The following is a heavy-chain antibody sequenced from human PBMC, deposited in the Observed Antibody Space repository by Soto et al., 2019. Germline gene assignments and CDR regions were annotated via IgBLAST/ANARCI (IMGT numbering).Heavy chain of an antibody. Sequence: QVQLQESGPGLVKPSGTLSLTCTVSGGSISNNNWWSWVRQTPEKGLEWIGQIYHSGNTNYNPSLKSRVTMSVDKSKNQFSLKMNSATAADTAVYYCARFLPGFVGENEAFEFWGHGTMVTVSS. CDR1: GGSISNNNW. V-gene: IGHV4-4*02. D-gene: IGHD3-3*01. J-gene: IGHJ4*01. CDR3: ARFLPGFVGENEAFEF. CDR2: IYHSGNT.